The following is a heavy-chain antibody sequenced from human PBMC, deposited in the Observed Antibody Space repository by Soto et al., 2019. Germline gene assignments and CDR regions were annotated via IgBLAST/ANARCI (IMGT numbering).Heavy chain of an antibody. CDR3: ARGSRVGEFSV. CDR1: GASISSGGYS. V-gene: IGHV4-30-2*01. CDR2: MDHSGST. Sequence: QLQLQESGSGLVKPSQTLSLTCAVSGASISSGGYSWNWIRQPPGKGLEWIGYMDHSGSTYYNPSLKSRVTMSADRSKKQFSLKLSSVTAADTAVYYCARGSRVGEFSVWGQGTLVTVSS. J-gene: IGHJ4*02. D-gene: IGHD3-10*01.